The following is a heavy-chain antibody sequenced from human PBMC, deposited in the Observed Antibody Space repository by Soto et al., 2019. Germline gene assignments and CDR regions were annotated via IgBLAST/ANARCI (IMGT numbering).Heavy chain of an antibody. Sequence: PSETLSLTCAVYVGSFSGYYWSWIRQPPGKGLEWIGEINHSGSTNYNPSLKSRVTISVDTSKNQFSLRMNSVTASDTAVYYCAREVAGYCSGGSCPNWFDPWGQGTLVTVSS. CDR1: VGSFSGYY. J-gene: IGHJ5*02. CDR3: AREVAGYCSGGSCPNWFDP. V-gene: IGHV4-34*01. CDR2: INHSGST. D-gene: IGHD2-15*01.